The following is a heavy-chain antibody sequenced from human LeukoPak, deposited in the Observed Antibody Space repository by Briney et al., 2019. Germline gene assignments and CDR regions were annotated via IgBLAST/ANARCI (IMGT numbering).Heavy chain of an antibody. J-gene: IGHJ4*02. CDR2: INPNSGGT. Sequence: GASAKVSCKASGYTFTGYYMHWVRQAPGQGLEWMGWINPNSGGTNYAQKFQGRVTMTRDTSISTAYMELSRLRSDDTAVYYCVKGREQQLGPPTFWGQGTLVTVSS. CDR3: VKGREQQLGPPTF. V-gene: IGHV1-2*02. D-gene: IGHD6-13*01. CDR1: GYTFTGYY.